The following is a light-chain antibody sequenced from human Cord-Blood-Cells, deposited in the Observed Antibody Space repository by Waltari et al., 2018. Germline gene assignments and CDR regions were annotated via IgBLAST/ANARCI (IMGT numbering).Light chain of an antibody. J-gene: IGKJ1*01. CDR3: QQDGSSPTWT. Sequence: EIVLTQSPGTLSLSPGERATLSCRASQSVSSSYLAWYQQTPGQAPRLLIYGASSRATGIPDRFSGSGSGTDFTLTISRLEPEDFAVYYCQQDGSSPTWTFVQGTKVEIK. V-gene: IGKV3-20*01. CDR2: GAS. CDR1: QSVSSSY.